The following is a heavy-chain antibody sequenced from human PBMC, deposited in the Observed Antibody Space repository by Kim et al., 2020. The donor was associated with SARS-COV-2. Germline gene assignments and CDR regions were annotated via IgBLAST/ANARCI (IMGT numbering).Heavy chain of an antibody. Sequence: GGSLRRSCAASGFIFSGSTIHWVRQASGKGLEWVGRIRSKPKNYATEYTVSVKGRFTVSRDDSKNTAYLQMNGLKTEDTAVYYCATYIDYFFNYWGQGIL. V-gene: IGHV3-73*01. CDR3: ATYIDYFFNY. J-gene: IGHJ4*02. CDR2: IRSKPKNYAT. CDR1: GFIFSGST. D-gene: IGHD3-9*01.